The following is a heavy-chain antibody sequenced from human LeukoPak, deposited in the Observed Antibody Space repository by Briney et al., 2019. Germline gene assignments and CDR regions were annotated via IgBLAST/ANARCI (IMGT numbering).Heavy chain of an antibody. CDR2: IYYSGST. CDR3: ARDNYGDYVRGAFDI. J-gene: IGHJ3*02. CDR1: GGSMSSGDYY. V-gene: IGHV4-30-4*01. Sequence: PSETLSLTCTVSGGSMSSGDYYWSWIRQPPGKGLEWIGYIYYSGSTYYNPSLKSRVTISVDTSKNQFSLKLSSVTAADTAVYYCARDNYGDYVRGAFDIWGQGTMVTVSS. D-gene: IGHD4-17*01.